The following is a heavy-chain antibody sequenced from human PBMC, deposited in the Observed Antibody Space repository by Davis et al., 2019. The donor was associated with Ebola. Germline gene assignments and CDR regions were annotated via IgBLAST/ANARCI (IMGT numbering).Heavy chain of an antibody. CDR1: GYTFTGYY. D-gene: IGHD3/OR15-3a*01. CDR2: MNPNSGNT. CDR3: ARGTRTLDI. V-gene: IGHV1-8*02. Sequence: AASVKVSCKASGYTFTGYYIHWVRQATGQGLEWMGWMNPNSGNTGYAQKFQARVSMTRNTSINTAYMELNSLRSEDTAIYYCARGTRTLDIWGQGTMVTVSS. J-gene: IGHJ3*02.